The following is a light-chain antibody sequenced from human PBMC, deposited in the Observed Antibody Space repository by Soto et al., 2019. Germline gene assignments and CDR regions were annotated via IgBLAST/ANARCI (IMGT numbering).Light chain of an antibody. CDR2: EVI. V-gene: IGLV2-18*02. CDR3: YSYTSSSKYV. J-gene: IGLJ1*01. CDR1: SSDVGSYNH. Sequence: QSALTQPPSVSGSPGQSVTISCTGTSSDVGSYNHVSWYKQPPGTAPKLMIYEVIHRPSGVPDRFSGSKSGNTASLTISGLQAEDEADFYCYSYTSSSKYVFGTGTKVTVL.